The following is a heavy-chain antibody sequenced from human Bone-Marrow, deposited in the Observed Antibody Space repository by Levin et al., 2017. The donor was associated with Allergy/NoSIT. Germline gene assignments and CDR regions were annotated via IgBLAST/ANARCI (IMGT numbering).Heavy chain of an antibody. CDR3: VRGHEHYRGTLDY. Sequence: GGSLRLSCATSGFTFSSHGLFWVRQAPGKGLEWISYISDDGFNTYYANSVEGRFTIARDKARDSLYLEMSSLRPEDTAVYYCVRGHEHYRGTLDYWGQGSPVTVSS. D-gene: IGHD3-10*01. CDR1: GFTFSSHG. CDR2: ISDDGFNT. J-gene: IGHJ4*02. V-gene: IGHV3-48*01.